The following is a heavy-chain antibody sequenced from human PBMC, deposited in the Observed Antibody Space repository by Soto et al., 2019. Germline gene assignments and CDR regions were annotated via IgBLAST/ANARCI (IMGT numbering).Heavy chain of an antibody. D-gene: IGHD2-8*01. J-gene: IGHJ4*02. Sequence: VQLVQSGTEVKEPGASVRVSCKASGYTFTAHSLHWARQAPGQGLEWMGWIIVSHDRPRYAPQFQGRLTFETDRIGTTAYMHLARLTPGETAVYFCAREPEDGVPGDYWGQGTPVVVSS. CDR3: AREPEDGVPGDY. CDR2: IIVSHDRP. V-gene: IGHV1-3*01. CDR1: GYTFTAHS.